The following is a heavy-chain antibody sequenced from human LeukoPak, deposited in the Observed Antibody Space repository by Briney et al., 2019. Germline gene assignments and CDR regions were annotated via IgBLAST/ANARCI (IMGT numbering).Heavy chain of an antibody. CDR3: TREDY. V-gene: IGHV1-2*02. CDR1: GYTFTVYY. J-gene: IGHJ4*02. CDR2: INSNSGDT. Sequence: ASVTVSFTSSGYTFTVYYLHWVRQAPGQGLEWMGWINSNSGDTNYAQKFQGRVTITRDTSISTAYMELSRLKSDDTAVYYCTREDYWGQGTLVTVSS.